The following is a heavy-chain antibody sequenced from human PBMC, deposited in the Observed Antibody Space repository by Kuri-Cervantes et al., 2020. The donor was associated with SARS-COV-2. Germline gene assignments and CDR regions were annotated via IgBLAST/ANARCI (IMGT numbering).Heavy chain of an antibody. CDR1: EAPSAAML. V-gene: IGHV1-69*13. CDR3: ARVGANVIRPENWFDP. J-gene: IGHJ5*02. D-gene: IGHD1-26*01. Sequence: SVKAPARLLEAPSAAMLSAGCDRPLDKGLSGWGGIIPIFGTANYAQKFQGRVTITADESTSTAYMELSSLRSEDTAVYYCARVGANVIRPENWFDPWGQGTLVTVSS. CDR2: IIPIFGTA.